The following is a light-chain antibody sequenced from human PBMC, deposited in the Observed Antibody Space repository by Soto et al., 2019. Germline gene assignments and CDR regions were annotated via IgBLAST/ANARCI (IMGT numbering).Light chain of an antibody. CDR2: DAS. V-gene: IGKV1-33*01. CDR3: QQYDNLSIT. CDR1: QSISSD. J-gene: IGKJ5*01. Sequence: DIQMTQSPSSLSASVGDRVTITCRASQSISSDLNWYQQKPGKAPKLLIYDASNLETGVPSRFSGSGSGTDFTFTISSLQPEDIATYYCQQYDNLSITFGQGTRLEIK.